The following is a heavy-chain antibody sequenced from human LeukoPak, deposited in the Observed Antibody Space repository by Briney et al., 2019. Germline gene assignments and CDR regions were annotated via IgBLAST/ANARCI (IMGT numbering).Heavy chain of an antibody. Sequence: SDTLSLTCTVSDCSLSSYLLSWIRQPPGKGMDWIGYIYYSGSTNYNPSLKSRVTILVDTSKNQFSLKVSSVTAADTAVHYCARGQYSGSCFDNWGQGSLVTVSS. D-gene: IGHD1-26*01. CDR3: ARGQYSGSCFDN. J-gene: IGHJ4*02. CDR2: IYYSGST. CDR1: DCSLSSYL. V-gene: IGHV4-59*01.